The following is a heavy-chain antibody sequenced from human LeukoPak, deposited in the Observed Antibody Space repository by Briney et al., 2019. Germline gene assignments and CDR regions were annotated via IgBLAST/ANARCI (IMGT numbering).Heavy chain of an antibody. CDR2: ISWNSGSI. CDR1: GLTFDDYA. D-gene: IGHD3-22*01. CDR3: AKGGFYDSSGYYVDY. Sequence: GGSLRLSCAASGLTFDDYAMHWVRQAPGKGLEWVSGISWNSGSIGYADSVKGRFTISRDNAKNSLYLQMNSLRAEDTALYYCAKGGFYDSSGYYVDYWGQGTLVTVSS. V-gene: IGHV3-9*01. J-gene: IGHJ4*02.